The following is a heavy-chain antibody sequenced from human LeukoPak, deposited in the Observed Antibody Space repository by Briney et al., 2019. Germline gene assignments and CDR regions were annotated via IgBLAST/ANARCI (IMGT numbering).Heavy chain of an antibody. Sequence: KAAEPLTLPCAVYGGSFRGYCWSWIRQPPGKGLEWVAEINNSGSTNYNPSIKSRDTISVDTSKTQFSLKISSVTAADTAVHYCARVMPYSGSYYASPVGGVPQYFDYWGQGTLVTVSS. V-gene: IGHV4-34*01. CDR3: ARVMPYSGSYYASPVGGVPQYFDY. CDR2: INNSGST. J-gene: IGHJ4*02. CDR1: GGSFRGYC. D-gene: IGHD1-26*01.